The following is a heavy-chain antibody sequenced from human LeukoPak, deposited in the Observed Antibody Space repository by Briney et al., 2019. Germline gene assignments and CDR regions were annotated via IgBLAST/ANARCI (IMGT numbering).Heavy chain of an antibody. J-gene: IGHJ3*01. D-gene: IGHD2-2*01. Sequence: PSETLSLTCAVSGGSVSSGSYYWSWLRQPPGKGLEWIGYIYYSGSTNYNPSLKSRVTISVDTSKNQFSLKLSSVTAADTAVYYCGRIVVVPAAGGHHAFDVWGQGTMVTVSS. CDR1: GGSVSSGSYY. CDR3: GRIVVVPAAGGHHAFDV. V-gene: IGHV4-61*01. CDR2: IYYSGST.